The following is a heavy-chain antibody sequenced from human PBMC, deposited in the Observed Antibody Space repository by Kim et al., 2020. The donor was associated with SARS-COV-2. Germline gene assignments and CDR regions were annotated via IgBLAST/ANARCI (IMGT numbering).Heavy chain of an antibody. V-gene: IGHV4-4*07. CDR1: GGSISSYY. CDR3: ARVGGSSYYYYGMDV. CDR2: IYTRGST. J-gene: IGHJ6*02. Sequence: SETLSLTCTVSGGSISSYYWSWIRQPAGKGLEWIGRIYTRGSTNYNPSLKSRVTMSVDTSKNQFSLKLSSVTAADTPVYYCARVGGSSYYYYGMDVWGQGTTVTVSS. D-gene: IGHD1-26*01.